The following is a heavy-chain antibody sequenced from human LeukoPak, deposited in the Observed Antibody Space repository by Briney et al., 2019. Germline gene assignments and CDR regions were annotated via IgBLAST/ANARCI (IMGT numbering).Heavy chain of an antibody. CDR2: IYYSGST. Sequence: SETLSLTCTVSGGSISSGGYYWSWIRQHPGKGLEWIGYIYYSGSTYYNPSLKSRVTISVDTSKNQSSLKLSSVTAADTAVYYCARLYCSSTSCYGYFDYWGQGTLVTVSS. CDR1: GGSISSGGYY. V-gene: IGHV4-31*03. D-gene: IGHD2-2*01. J-gene: IGHJ4*02. CDR3: ARLYCSSTSCYGYFDY.